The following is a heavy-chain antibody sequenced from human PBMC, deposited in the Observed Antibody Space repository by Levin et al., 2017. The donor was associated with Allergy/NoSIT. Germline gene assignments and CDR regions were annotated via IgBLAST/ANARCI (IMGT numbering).Heavy chain of an antibody. CDR1: GFTFSNYG. CDR3: ARLRPATALVGEPDALGWGYFDH. D-gene: IGHD2-15*01. J-gene: IGHJ4*02. CDR2: IWYDGSNK. V-gene: IGHV3-33*08. Sequence: PGGSLRLSCAASGFTFSNYGMHWVRQAPGKGLEWVAVIWYDGSNKYYSDSVQGRFFISRDNSKNTVYLHMNRLRAEDTAVYYCARLRPATALVGEPDALGWGYFDHWGQGTLVTVSS.